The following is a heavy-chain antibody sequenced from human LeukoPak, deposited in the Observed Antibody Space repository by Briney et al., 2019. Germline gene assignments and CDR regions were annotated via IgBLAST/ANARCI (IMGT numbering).Heavy chain of an antibody. Sequence: PSETLSLTCTVSGGSISSIYSYRSWIRQPPGKGLEWIGSMYYSGRTYYNPSLKSRVTISVDTSKNQFSLKLTSVTAADTAVYYCARVLGLYQEGMDVWGPGITVTVSS. D-gene: IGHD2-2*01. CDR2: MYYSGRT. V-gene: IGHV4-39*01. CDR3: ARVLGLYQEGMDV. CDR1: GGSISSIYSY. J-gene: IGHJ6*02.